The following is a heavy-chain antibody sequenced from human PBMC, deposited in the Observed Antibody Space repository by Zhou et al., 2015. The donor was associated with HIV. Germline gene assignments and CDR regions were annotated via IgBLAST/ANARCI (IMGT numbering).Heavy chain of an antibody. Sequence: QVQLVQSGAEVKKPGSSVKVSCKASGGTFSSYAISWVRQAPGQGLEWMGGIIPIFGTANYAQKFQGRVTITADESTSTAYMELSSLRSEDTAVYYCATSPSITMVQGAVHTKNWSDPWGQGTLVTVSS. V-gene: IGHV1-69*01. D-gene: IGHD3-10*01. CDR3: ATSPSITMVQGAVHTKNWSDP. CDR1: GGTFSSYA. CDR2: IIPIFGTA. J-gene: IGHJ5*02.